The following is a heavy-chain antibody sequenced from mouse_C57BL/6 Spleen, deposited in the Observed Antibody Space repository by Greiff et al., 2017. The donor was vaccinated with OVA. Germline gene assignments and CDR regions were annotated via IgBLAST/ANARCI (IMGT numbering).Heavy chain of an antibody. CDR2: IYIGNGYT. D-gene: IGHD1-1*01. J-gene: IGHJ4*01. CDR1: GYTFTSYG. V-gene: IGHV1-58*01. CDR3: ARGITARVERAIDY. Sequence: SGAELVRPGSSVKMSCKTSGYTFTSYGINWVKQRPGQGLEWIGYIYIGNGYTEYNEKFKGKATLTSDTSSSTAYMQLSSLTSEDATNYFCARGITARVERAIDYWGPGTSVTVSS.